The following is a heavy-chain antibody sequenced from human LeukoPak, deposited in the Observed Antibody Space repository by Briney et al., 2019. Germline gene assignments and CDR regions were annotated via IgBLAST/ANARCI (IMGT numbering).Heavy chain of an antibody. CDR2: IISILGIA. V-gene: IGHV1-69*04. J-gene: IGHJ3*02. D-gene: IGHD5/OR15-5a*01. Sequence: ASVKVSCEASGGTFSSYAISWVRQAPGQGLEWMGRIISILGIANYAQKFQGRVTITADKSTSTAYMELSSLRSEDTAVYYCAREGSNDAFEIWGQGTMVTVSS. CDR3: AREGSNDAFEI. CDR1: GGTFSSYA.